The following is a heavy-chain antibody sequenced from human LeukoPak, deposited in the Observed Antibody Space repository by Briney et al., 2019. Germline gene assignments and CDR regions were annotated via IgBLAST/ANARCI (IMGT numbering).Heavy chain of an antibody. J-gene: IGHJ5*02. CDR3: ARHRYSGSYYWFDP. CDR1: GDSISSSSYY. CDR2: IYYSGNT. Sequence: SETLSLTCTVSGDSISSSSYYWGWIRQPPGKGLEWIANIYYSGNTYYNPSLESRVTISVDTSKNQFSLNVSSVTAADTAVYYCARHRYSGSYYWFDPWGQGTLVIVSS. D-gene: IGHD1-26*01. V-gene: IGHV4-39*01.